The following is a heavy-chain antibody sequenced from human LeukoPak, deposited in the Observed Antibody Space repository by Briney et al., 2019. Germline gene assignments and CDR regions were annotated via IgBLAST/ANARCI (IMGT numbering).Heavy chain of an antibody. J-gene: IGHJ4*02. V-gene: IGHV1-69*13. CDR3: ARDVNLVDY. CDR2: IIPIFGTA. CDR1: GGTFINYA. D-gene: IGHD1-7*01. Sequence: GASVTVSFKASGGTFINYAISWVRQAPGQGVEWMGGIIPIFGTANYAQTFQGRVTITADESTSTSYMELSSLRSEDTAVYYWARDVNLVDYWGQGTLVTVSS.